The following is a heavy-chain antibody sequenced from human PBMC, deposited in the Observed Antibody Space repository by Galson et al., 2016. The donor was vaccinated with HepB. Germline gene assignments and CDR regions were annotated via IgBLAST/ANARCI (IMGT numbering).Heavy chain of an antibody. V-gene: IGHV3-30*04. CDR1: GFTFSSYG. J-gene: IGHJ4*02. CDR2: ISIDGTKT. D-gene: IGHD6-19*01. Sequence: SLRLSCAASGFTFSSYGMHWVRQAPGKGLAWVAVISIDGTKTYYADSVKGRFTISRDSSRNTPSLHLNSLRVEDTAVYYCAKWGRGWYHFDIWGQGTLVSVSS. CDR3: AKWGRGWYHFDI.